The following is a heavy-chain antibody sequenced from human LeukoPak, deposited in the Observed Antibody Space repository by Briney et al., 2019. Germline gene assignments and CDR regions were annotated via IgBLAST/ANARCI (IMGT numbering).Heavy chain of an antibody. V-gene: IGHV3-72*01. CDR3: ATSSWYRLAY. D-gene: IGHD6-13*01. J-gene: IGHJ4*02. CDR2: SRNKADSYTA. CDR1: GFTFSSYW. Sequence: TGGSLRLSCAASGFTFSSYWMSWVRQAPGKGLEWVGRSRNKADSYTAEYAASVKGRFTISRDESKNSLYLQISSLETEDAAVYYCATSSWYRLAYWGQGSLVTVSS.